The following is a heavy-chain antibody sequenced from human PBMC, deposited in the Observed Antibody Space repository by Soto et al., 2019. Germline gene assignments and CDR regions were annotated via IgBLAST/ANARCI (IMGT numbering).Heavy chain of an antibody. CDR2: LDQSGGT. CDR1: GDSLRGKS. J-gene: IGHJ6*02. V-gene: IGHV4-34*01. D-gene: IGHD6-19*01. Sequence: QVQLQQWGAGLLKASETLSLTCAVVGDSLRGKSWNWIRQSQGKGLEWIGELDQSGGTNYNPSLKSRAIISDDTSKNQFSLTLTSVTAADTAVYYCAREDSYGWSGESLDVWGQGTTVTVSS. CDR3: AREDSYGWSGESLDV.